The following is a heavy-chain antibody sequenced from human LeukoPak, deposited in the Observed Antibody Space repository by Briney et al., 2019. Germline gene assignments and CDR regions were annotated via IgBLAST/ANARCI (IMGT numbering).Heavy chain of an antibody. Sequence: SVTVSCTASGGTFSSYAISWVRQAPGQGLEWMGGIIPIFGTANYAQKFQGRVTITADESTSTAYMELSSLRSEDTAVYYCAREGEIAVAGTNLRYFDYWGQGTLVTVSS. CDR2: IIPIFGTA. V-gene: IGHV1-69*13. CDR3: AREGEIAVAGTNLRYFDY. D-gene: IGHD6-19*01. J-gene: IGHJ4*02. CDR1: GGTFSSYA.